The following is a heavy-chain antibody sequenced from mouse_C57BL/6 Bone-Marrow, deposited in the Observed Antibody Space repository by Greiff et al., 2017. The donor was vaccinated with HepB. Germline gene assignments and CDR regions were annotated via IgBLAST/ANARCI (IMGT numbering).Heavy chain of an antibody. J-gene: IGHJ4*01. CDR1: GFSLTSYG. D-gene: IGHD1-1*01. CDR2: IWSGGST. Sequence: VQVVESGPGLVQPSQSLSITCTVSGFSLTSYGVHWVRQSPGKGLEWLGVIWSGGSTDYNAAFISRLSISKDNSKSQVFFKMNSLQADDTAIYYCARKGGSSYGYAMDYWGQGTSVTVSS. V-gene: IGHV2-2*01. CDR3: ARKGGSSYGYAMDY.